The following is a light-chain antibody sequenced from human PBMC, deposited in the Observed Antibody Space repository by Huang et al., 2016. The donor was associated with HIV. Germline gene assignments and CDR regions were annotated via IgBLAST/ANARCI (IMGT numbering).Light chain of an antibody. CDR1: QSMSDY. CDR2: AAS. V-gene: IGKV1-39*01. J-gene: IGKJ2*01. Sequence: DIQMTQSPSSLSASVGDRVTITCRASQSMSDYLNWYQQKPGKAPNLLIYAASTLQSGVPSRFSGSGSVTEFTRTISSLQPEDFATYYCQQSYSSPYTFGQGTKLEIK. CDR3: QQSYSSPYT.